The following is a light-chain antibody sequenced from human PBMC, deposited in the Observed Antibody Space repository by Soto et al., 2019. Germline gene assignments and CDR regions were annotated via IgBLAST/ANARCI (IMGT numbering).Light chain of an antibody. CDR1: QSVTAGY. Sequence: EIVLTQSPATLSLSPGESATLSCRASQSVTAGYFAWYQQKSGQAPRLIIYETSSRMTGVPDRFSGSGSGTDFTLTISRLEPEDFAVYFCQQYGNSPTFGQGTRLEI. CDR2: ETS. CDR3: QQYGNSPT. V-gene: IGKV3-20*01. J-gene: IGKJ5*01.